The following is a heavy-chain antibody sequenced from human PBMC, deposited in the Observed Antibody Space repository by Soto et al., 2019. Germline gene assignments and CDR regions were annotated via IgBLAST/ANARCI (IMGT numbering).Heavy chain of an antibody. CDR2: ISAHNGDT. Sequence: QVQLVQSGAEVKKPGASVKVSCKASGYSFATYGFSWVRQAPGQGLECVGWISAHNGDTHYSQKFRGRVTLTTDTATHKGYVELRSLTTDDTAVYFCATEPIYYNDGSGYYPLGHWGQGTLVTGSS. J-gene: IGHJ4*02. V-gene: IGHV1-18*04. CDR1: GYSFATYG. CDR3: ATEPIYYNDGSGYYPLGH. D-gene: IGHD3-22*01.